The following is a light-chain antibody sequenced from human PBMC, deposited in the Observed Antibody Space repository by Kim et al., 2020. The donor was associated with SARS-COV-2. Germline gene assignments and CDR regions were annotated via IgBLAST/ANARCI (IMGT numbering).Light chain of an antibody. CDR1: QSVSSY. V-gene: IGKV3-11*01. Sequence: IVLTQSPATLSLSPGERATLSCRASQSVSSYLAWYQQKPGQAPRLLIYDASNRATGIPARFSGSGSGTDFTLTISSLEPEDFAVYYCQQRSNWPPMYTFGKGTKLEI. J-gene: IGKJ2*01. CDR2: DAS. CDR3: QQRSNWPPMYT.